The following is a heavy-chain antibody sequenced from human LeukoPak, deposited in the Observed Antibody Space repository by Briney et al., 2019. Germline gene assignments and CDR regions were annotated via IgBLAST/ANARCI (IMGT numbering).Heavy chain of an antibody. CDR3: ARDRGFSYDLDY. J-gene: IGHJ4*02. CDR2: IYYSGGT. D-gene: IGHD5-18*01. V-gene: IGHV4-59*01. CDR1: GGSISSYY. Sequence: KPSGTLSLTCTVSGGSISSYYWTWIRQPPGKGLEWIGYIYYSGGTNYNSSLKSRVTISVDTSKNQFSLKLSSVTAADTAVYYCARDRGFSYDLDYWGQGTLVTVSS.